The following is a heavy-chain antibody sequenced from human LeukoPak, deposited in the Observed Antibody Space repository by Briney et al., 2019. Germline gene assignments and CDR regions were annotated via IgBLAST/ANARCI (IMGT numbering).Heavy chain of an antibody. CDR1: GYTLTELS. Sequence: ASVKVSCKVSGYTLTELSMHRVRPAPGKGLEWGGGFDPEDGETIYAQKFQGRVTMTEDTSTDTAYMELSSLRSEDTAVYYCATPPLVGATPFDYWGQGTLVTVSS. D-gene: IGHD1-26*01. V-gene: IGHV1-24*01. J-gene: IGHJ4*02. CDR3: ATPPLVGATPFDY. CDR2: FDPEDGET.